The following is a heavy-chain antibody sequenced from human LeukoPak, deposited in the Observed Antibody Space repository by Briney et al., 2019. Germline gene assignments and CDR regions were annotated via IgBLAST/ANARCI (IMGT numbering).Heavy chain of an antibody. Sequence: PGGSLRLSRAASGFTFSSYWMSWVRQAPGKGLEWVANIKQDGSEKYYVDSVKGRFTISRDNAKNSLYLQMNSLRAEDTAVYYCAREGYFDWLPPGYWGQGTLVTVSS. V-gene: IGHV3-7*01. CDR1: GFTFSSYW. CDR2: IKQDGSEK. J-gene: IGHJ4*02. D-gene: IGHD3-9*01. CDR3: AREGYFDWLPPGY.